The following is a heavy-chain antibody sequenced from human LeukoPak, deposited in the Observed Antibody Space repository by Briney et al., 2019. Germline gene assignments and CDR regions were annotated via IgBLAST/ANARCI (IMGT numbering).Heavy chain of an antibody. J-gene: IGHJ4*02. CDR1: GGSFSGYY. D-gene: IGHD3-22*01. Sequence: SETLSLTCAVYGGSFSGYYWSWIRQPPGKGLEWIGEINHSGSTNYNPSLKSRVTISVDTSKNQFSLKLSSVTAADTAVYYCARGRYYDSSGRFDYWGQGTLVTVSS. V-gene: IGHV4-34*01. CDR3: ARGRYYDSSGRFDY. CDR2: INHSGST.